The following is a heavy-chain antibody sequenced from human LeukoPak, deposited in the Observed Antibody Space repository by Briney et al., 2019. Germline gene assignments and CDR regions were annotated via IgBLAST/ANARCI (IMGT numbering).Heavy chain of an antibody. V-gene: IGHV4-38-2*02. D-gene: IGHD3-3*01. Sequence: SETLSLTCAVSGYSISSGYYWGWIRRPPGKGLEWIGNIYHSGQTYYSPSLKSRLTMSVDTSKNQFSLKLSSVTAADTAVYYCARDGGPHNYYYYALDVWGKGTTVTVSS. CDR3: ARDGGPHNYYYYALDV. J-gene: IGHJ6*04. CDR2: IYHSGQT. CDR1: GYSISSGYY.